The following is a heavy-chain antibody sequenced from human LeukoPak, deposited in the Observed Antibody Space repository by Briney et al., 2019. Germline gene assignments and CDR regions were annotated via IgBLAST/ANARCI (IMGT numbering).Heavy chain of an antibody. V-gene: IGHV3-48*03. CDR3: ARDNGYSSSWYDY. D-gene: IGHD6-13*01. CDR2: ISSSGSTI. Sequence: PGGSQRLSCAASGFTFSSYEMNWVRQAPGKGLEWVSYISSSGSTIYYADSVKGRFPISRDNAKNSLYLQMNSLRAEDTAVYYCARDNGYSSSWYDYWGQGTLVTVSS. CDR1: GFTFSSYE. J-gene: IGHJ4*02.